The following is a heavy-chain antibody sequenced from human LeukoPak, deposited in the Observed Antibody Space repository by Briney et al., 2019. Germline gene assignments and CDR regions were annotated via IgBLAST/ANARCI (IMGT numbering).Heavy chain of an antibody. CDR3: ARDSGYDPGWFDP. CDR2: INHSGST. D-gene: IGHD3-10*01. V-gene: IGHV4-38-2*02. CDR1: GYSISNGYH. Sequence: SETLSLTCAVSGYSISNGYHWGWIRQPPEKGLEWIGCINHSGSTYYNPSLKSRVTISVDTSKNQFSLKLNSVTAADTAVYYCARDSGYDPGWFDPWGQGTLVTVSS. J-gene: IGHJ5*02.